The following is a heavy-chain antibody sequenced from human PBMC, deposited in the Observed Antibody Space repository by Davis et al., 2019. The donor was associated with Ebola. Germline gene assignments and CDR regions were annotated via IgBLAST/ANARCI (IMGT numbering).Heavy chain of an antibody. CDR3: TRSGSYRLNFDF. D-gene: IGHD1-26*01. CDR1: GGSISSYY. CDR2: IYYSGST. J-gene: IGHJ4*02. V-gene: IGHV4-59*01. Sequence: MPSETLSLTCTVSGGSISSYYWSWIRQPPGKGLEWIGYIYYSGSTNYNPSLKSRVTISVDTSKNQFSLRLSSVTAADTAVYYCTRSGSYRLNFDFWGQGTLVTVSS.